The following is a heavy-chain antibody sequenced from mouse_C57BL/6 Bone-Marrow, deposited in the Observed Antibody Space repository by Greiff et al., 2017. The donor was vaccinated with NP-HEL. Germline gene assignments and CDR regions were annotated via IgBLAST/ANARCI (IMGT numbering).Heavy chain of an antibody. D-gene: IGHD2-1*01. CDR3: ARCGNYEDAY. CDR1: GYTFTSYW. CDR2: IDPSDSYT. V-gene: IGHV1-50*01. J-gene: IGHJ3*01. Sequence: QVQLKQPGAELVKPGASVKLSCKASGYTFTSYWMQWVKQRPGQGLEWIGEIDPSDSYTNYNQKFKGTATLTVDTSSSTAYMQLSSLTSEDSAVYYCARCGNYEDAYWGQGTLVTVSA.